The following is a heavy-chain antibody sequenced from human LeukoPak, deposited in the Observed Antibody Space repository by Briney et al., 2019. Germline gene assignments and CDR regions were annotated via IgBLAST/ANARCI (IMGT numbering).Heavy chain of an antibody. J-gene: IGHJ5*02. D-gene: IGHD3-10*01. V-gene: IGHV5-51*01. Sequence: GEALKISCEGSGWDFTSYWIGWARAMTGKGVGWRGVIYHGESDTRYSPSFQGQLTISADKSISTAYLQWSSLKASDTPMYYCARPVGEAEALYNWFDPWGQGTLVTVSS. CDR3: ARPVGEAEALYNWFDP. CDR2: IYHGESDT. CDR1: GWDFTSYW.